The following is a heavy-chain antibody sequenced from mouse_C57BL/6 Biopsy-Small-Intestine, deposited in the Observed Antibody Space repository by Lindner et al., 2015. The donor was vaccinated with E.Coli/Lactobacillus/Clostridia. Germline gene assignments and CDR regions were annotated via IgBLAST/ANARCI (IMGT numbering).Heavy chain of an antibody. J-gene: IGHJ4*01. D-gene: IGHD2-1*01. CDR3: VRHRSTMVVDYAMDY. Sequence: VQLQESGGGLVQPKGSLKLSCAASGFSFNTYAMNWVRQAPGKGLEWVARIRSKSNNYATYYADSVKDRFTISRDDSESMLYLQMNNLKTEDTAMYYCVRHRSTMVVDYAMDYWGQGTSVTVSS. CDR1: GFSFNTYA. CDR2: IRSKSNNYAT. V-gene: IGHV10-1*01.